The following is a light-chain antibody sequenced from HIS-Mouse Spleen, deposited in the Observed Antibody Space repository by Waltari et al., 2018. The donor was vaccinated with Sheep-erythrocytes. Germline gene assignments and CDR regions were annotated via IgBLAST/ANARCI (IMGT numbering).Light chain of an antibody. Sequence: QSALTQPRSVSGSPGQSVPISCTGPSSDVGGYTYVSWYQQHPGKAPKLMIYDVSKRPSGVPDRFSGSKSGNTASLTISGLQAEYEADYYCCSYAGSYNHVFATGTKVTVL. J-gene: IGLJ1*01. CDR2: DVS. CDR3: CSYAGSYNHV. V-gene: IGLV2-11*01. CDR1: SSDVGGYTY.